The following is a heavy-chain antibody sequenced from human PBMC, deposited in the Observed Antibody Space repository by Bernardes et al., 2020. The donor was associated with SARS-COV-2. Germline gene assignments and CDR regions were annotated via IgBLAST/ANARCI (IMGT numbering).Heavy chain of an antibody. CDR1: GFTVDDYA. CDR3: AKDRYYYGSGSYPPNYYYYGMDV. D-gene: IGHD3-10*01. J-gene: IGHJ6*02. Sequence: SLSPSCAASGFTVDDYAMHWVRQPPGKGLEWVSGITWNSGSIDYADSVKGRFTISRDNAKNSLYLQMNSLRAEDTALYYCAKDRYYYGSGSYPPNYYYYGMDVWGQGTTVTVSS. CDR2: ITWNSGSI. V-gene: IGHV3-9*01.